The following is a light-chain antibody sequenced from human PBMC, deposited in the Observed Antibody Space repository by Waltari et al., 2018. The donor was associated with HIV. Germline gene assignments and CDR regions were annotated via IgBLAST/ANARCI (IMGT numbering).Light chain of an antibody. J-gene: IGKJ2*01. CDR2: WAS. CDR1: QSLLYGSNNKNY. V-gene: IGKV4-1*01. Sequence: DVVMTQSPDSLTVSVGERATLNCKSSQSLLYGSNNKNYLAWYQQRPGHRPKWLIYWASTRQSGVPDRFSGSGSGTDFSLTLSSLQAEDVAVYYCQQYYLVPYTFGQGTKLEIK. CDR3: QQYYLVPYT.